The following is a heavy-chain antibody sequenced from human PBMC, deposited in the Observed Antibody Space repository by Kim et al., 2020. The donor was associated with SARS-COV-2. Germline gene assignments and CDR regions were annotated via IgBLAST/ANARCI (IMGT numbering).Heavy chain of an antibody. V-gene: IGHV3-7*03. Sequence: GGSLRLSCVASGFAFGDFPFGSFWMTWVRQVPGKGLEWLANIKQDGTQKYYVGSLKGRFTISRDNAQNSLYLQMTGLRAEDTAVYHCAKTVAGRIDAFDVWGQGTMVTVSS. CDR2: IKQDGTQK. CDR3: AKTVAGRIDAFDV. J-gene: IGHJ3*01. D-gene: IGHD6-19*01. CDR1: GFAFGDFPFGSFW.